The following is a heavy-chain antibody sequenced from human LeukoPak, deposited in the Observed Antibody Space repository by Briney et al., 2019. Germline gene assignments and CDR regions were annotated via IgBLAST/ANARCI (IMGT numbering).Heavy chain of an antibody. CDR1: GFTVSSNY. V-gene: IGHV3-66*02. D-gene: IGHD6-19*01. CDR3: AREVAGTRSRPFDP. J-gene: IGHJ5*02. Sequence: SGGSLRLSCAASGFTVSSNYMSWVRQAPGKGLECVSVIYSGGSTYYADSVKGRFTISRDNSKNALYLQMNSLRAEDTAVYYCAREVAGTRSRPFDPWGQGTLVTVSS. CDR2: IYSGGST.